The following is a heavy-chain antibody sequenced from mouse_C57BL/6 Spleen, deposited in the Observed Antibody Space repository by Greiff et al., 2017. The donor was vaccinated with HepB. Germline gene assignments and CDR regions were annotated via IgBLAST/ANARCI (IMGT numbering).Heavy chain of an antibody. CDR3: ARRGDYDAGKNFDY. CDR2: IYPRSGNT. V-gene: IGHV1-81*01. D-gene: IGHD2-4*01. Sequence: QVQLQQSGAELARPGASVKLSCKASGYTFTSYGISWVKQRTGQGLEWIGEIYPRSGNTYYNEKFKGKATLTADKSSSTAYMELRSLTSEDSAVYFCARRGDYDAGKNFDYWGQGTTLTVSS. CDR1: GYTFTSYG. J-gene: IGHJ2*01.